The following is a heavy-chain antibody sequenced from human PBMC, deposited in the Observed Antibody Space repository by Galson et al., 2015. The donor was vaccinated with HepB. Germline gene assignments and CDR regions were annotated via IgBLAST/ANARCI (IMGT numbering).Heavy chain of an antibody. CDR2: INPNSGGT. CDR3: ARSRVNGDSFDY. D-gene: IGHD4-17*01. V-gene: IGHV1-2*02. J-gene: IGHJ4*02. Sequence: SVKVSCKASGYTFTGYYMHWVRQAPGQGLEWMGWINPNSGGTNYAQKFQGRVTMTRDTSISTAYMELSRLRSDDTAVYYCARSRVNGDSFDYWGQGTLVTVSS. CDR1: GYTFTGYY.